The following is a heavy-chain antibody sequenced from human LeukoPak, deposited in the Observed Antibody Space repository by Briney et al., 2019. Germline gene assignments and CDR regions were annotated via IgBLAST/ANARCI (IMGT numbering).Heavy chain of an antibody. V-gene: IGHV1-69*05. CDR3: ARDLGGSSDALDI. CDR1: GGTFSSYA. D-gene: IGHD1-26*01. Sequence: GASAKVSCKASGGTFSSYAISWVRQAPGQGLEWMGGIIPIFGTANYAQKFQGRVTITTDESTSTAYMELSSLRSEDTAVYYCARDLGGSSDALDIWGQGTMVTVSS. CDR2: IIPIFGTA. J-gene: IGHJ3*02.